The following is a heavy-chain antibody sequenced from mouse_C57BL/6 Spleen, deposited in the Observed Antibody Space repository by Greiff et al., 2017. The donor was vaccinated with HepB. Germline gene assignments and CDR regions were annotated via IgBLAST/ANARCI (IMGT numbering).Heavy chain of an antibody. D-gene: IGHD1-1*01. CDR3: ARDSGSHWYFDV. CDR1: GISITTGNYR. CDR2: IYYSGTI. V-gene: IGHV3-5*01. Sequence: EVKLQGSGPGLVKPSQTVFLTCTVTGISITTGNYRWSWIRQFPGNKLEWIGYIYYSGTITYNPSLTSRTIITSDTPKNQFFLEMNSLTAEDTATYYCARDSGSHWYFDVCGTGTTVTVSS. J-gene: IGHJ1*03.